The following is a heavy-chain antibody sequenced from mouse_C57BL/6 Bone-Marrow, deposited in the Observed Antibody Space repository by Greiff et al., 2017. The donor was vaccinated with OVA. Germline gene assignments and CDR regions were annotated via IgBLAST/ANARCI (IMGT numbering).Heavy chain of an antibody. CDR1: GFNIKNSY. Sequence: VQLQQSVAELVRPGASVKLSCTASGFNIKNSYMHWVKQRPEQGLEWIGRIDPANGNTKYAPKFQGKATITADTSSNSANLQLSSLTSEDTAVYSCAIQLRLRHAMDYWGQGTSVTVSS. D-gene: IGHD3-2*02. CDR2: IDPANGNT. J-gene: IGHJ4*01. CDR3: AIQLRLRHAMDY. V-gene: IGHV14-3*01.